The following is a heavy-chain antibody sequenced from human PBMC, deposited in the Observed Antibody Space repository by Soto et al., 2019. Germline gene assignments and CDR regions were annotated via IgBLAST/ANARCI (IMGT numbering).Heavy chain of an antibody. CDR2: IYHSGST. D-gene: IGHD7-27*01. Sequence: SETLSLTCAVSSGSISSSNWWSWVRQPPGKGLEWIGEIYHSGSTNYNPSLKSRVTISVDKSKNQFSLKLSSVTAADTAVYYCARLTGGDDEAFDIWGQGTMVTVSS. CDR1: SGSISSSNW. J-gene: IGHJ3*02. V-gene: IGHV4-4*02. CDR3: ARLTGGDDEAFDI.